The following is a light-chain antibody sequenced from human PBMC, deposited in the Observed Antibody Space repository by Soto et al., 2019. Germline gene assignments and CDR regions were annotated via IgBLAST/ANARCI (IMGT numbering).Light chain of an antibody. J-gene: IGLJ1*01. CDR3: RSPTSSSTPPYV. V-gene: IGLV2-14*01. CDR1: SSDVGGYNY. CDR2: EVS. Sequence: QSALTQPASVSGSPGQSITISCTGTSSDVGGYNYVSWYQQHPGKAPKLMIYEVSNRPSGVSNRLSGSKSGNTASLTISGLQAEEDGDYYCRSPTSSSTPPYVFGTGTKLTVL.